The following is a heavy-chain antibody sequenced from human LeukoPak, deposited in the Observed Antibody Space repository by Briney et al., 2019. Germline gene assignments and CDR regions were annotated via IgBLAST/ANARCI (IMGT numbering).Heavy chain of an antibody. D-gene: IGHD1-14*01. J-gene: IGHJ2*01. CDR2: IYSGGGT. V-gene: IGHV3-66*01. CDR3: STTRRTLNRTYWYFDL. Sequence: GGSLRLSCAASAFSVSSNHMSWVRQTAGKGLEWVSLIYSGGGTSYADSVKGRFTISGDNSKNTLYLQMNSLRAEATAVYYCSTTRRTLNRTYWYFDLWGRGTLVTVSS. CDR1: AFSVSSNH.